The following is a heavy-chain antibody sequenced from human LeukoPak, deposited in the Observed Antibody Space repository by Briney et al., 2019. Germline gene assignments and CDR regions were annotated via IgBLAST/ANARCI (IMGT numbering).Heavy chain of an antibody. V-gene: IGHV4-4*07. CDR1: GGSISSYY. J-gene: IGHJ3*02. CDR2: IYTSGST. Sequence: SETLSLTCTVSGGSISSYYWSWIRQPAGKGLEWIGRIYTSGSTNYNPSLKSRVTMSVDTSKNQFSLKLSSGTAADTAVYYCARVRRGDIVVVPAAIRGDAFDIWGQGTMVTVSS. D-gene: IGHD2-2*01. CDR3: ARVRRGDIVVVPAAIRGDAFDI.